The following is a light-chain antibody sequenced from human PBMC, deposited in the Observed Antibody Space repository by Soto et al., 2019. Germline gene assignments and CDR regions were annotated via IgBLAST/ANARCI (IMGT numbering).Light chain of an antibody. CDR3: QSYDSSLSGSV. Sequence: QSVLTQPPSASGSPGQSVTISCTGTSNDIGAYNYVSWYQHHPGKVPKLLIYEVFRRPSGVPDRFSASKSGNTASLTVSGLQPEDEADYYCQSYDSSLSGSVFGGGTKLTVL. CDR2: EVF. CDR1: SNDIGAYNY. J-gene: IGLJ2*01. V-gene: IGLV2-8*01.